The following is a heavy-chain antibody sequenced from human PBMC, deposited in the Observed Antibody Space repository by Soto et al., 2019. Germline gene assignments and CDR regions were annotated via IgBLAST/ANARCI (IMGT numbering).Heavy chain of an antibody. CDR1: GYTFTGYY. Sequence: ASVKVSCKASGYTFTGYYMHWVRQAPGQGLEWMGWINPNSGGTNYAQKFQGWVTMTRDTSISTAYMELSRLRSDDTAVYYCARALGEYYYYYYGMDFWGQGTTVTVS. D-gene: IGHD1-26*01. CDR2: INPNSGGT. V-gene: IGHV1-2*04. J-gene: IGHJ6*02. CDR3: ARALGEYYYYYYGMDF.